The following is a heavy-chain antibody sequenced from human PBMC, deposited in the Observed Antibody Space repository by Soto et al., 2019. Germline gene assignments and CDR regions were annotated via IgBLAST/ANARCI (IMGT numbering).Heavy chain of an antibody. CDR3: AHQLVDTPMVPTAVFDY. D-gene: IGHD5-18*01. J-gene: IGHJ4*02. CDR1: GFSLSTSGVG. Sequence: SGPTLVNPTQTLTLTCTFSGFSLSTSGVGVGWIRQPPGKALEWLALIYWDDDKRYSPSLKSRLTITKDTSKNQVVLTMTNMDPVDTATYYCAHQLVDTPMVPTAVFDYWGQGTLVTVSS. CDR2: IYWDDDK. V-gene: IGHV2-5*02.